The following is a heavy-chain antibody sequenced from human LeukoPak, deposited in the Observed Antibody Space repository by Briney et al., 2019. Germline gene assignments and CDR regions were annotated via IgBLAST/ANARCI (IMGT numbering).Heavy chain of an antibody. V-gene: IGHV1-3*01. CDR2: INAGNGNT. Sequence: ASVKVSCKASGYTFTSYAMHWVRQAPGQRLEWMGWINAGNGNTKYSQKFQGRVTITRDTSASTAYMELSSLRSEDTAVSYCASRRPRPHYDSSELDYWGQGTLVTVSS. CDR1: GYTFTSYA. J-gene: IGHJ4*02. D-gene: IGHD3-22*01. CDR3: ASRRPRPHYDSSELDY.